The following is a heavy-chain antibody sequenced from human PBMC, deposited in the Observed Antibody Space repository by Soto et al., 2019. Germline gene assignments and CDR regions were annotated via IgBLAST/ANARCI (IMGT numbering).Heavy chain of an antibody. CDR3: VREERIAAPQLDY. CDR1: GGSINSSDYH. J-gene: IGHJ4*02. CDR2: IHNSGTS. V-gene: IGHV4-30-4*01. Sequence: SETLSLTCTVSGGSINSSDYHWSWTRQSPAKGLEWIGYIHNSGTSFYNPSLRGRVTVTLDTSRSQFSLSLASVTAADTAVYYCVREERIAAPQLDYWGQGNPVTVSS. D-gene: IGHD6-6*01.